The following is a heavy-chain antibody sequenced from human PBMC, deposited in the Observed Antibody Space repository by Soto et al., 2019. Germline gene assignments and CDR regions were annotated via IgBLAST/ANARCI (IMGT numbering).Heavy chain of an antibody. CDR1: GFTFSSYS. CDR2: ISSSSSYI. V-gene: IGHV3-21*01. CDR3: ARDWGAAPGAGDDAFDI. J-gene: IGHJ3*02. Sequence: EVQLVESGGGLVKPGGSLRLSCAASGFTFSSYSMNWVRQAPGKGLEWVSSISSSSSYIYYADSVKGRFTISRDNAKNSLYLQMNSLRAEDTAVYYCARDWGAAPGAGDDAFDIWGQGTMVTVSS. D-gene: IGHD3-16*01.